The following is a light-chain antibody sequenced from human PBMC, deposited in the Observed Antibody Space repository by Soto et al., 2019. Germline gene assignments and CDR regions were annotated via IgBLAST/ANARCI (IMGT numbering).Light chain of an antibody. CDR1: QSVSSNY. J-gene: IGKJ1*01. CDR2: GAS. CDR3: QQYGGSPRT. V-gene: IGKV3-20*01. Sequence: EIVLTQSPGTLSLSPGERATLSCTASQSVSSNYLAWYQQKPGQAPRLLIYGASSRATGIPDRFSGGGSGTDFTLTISRLEPEDFAVYYCQQYGGSPRTFGQGTKVEIK.